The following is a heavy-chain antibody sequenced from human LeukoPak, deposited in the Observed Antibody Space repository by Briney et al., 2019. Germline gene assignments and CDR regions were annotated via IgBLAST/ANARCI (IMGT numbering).Heavy chain of an antibody. Sequence: SEALSLTCTVSGYSISSGYYWGWIRQPPGKGLEWIGSIYHSGSTYYNPSLKSRVTISVDTSKNQFSLKLSSVTAADTAVYYCARGARYSSSSYGYWGQGTLVTVSP. CDR2: IYHSGST. CDR1: GYSISSGYY. V-gene: IGHV4-38-2*02. D-gene: IGHD6-6*01. J-gene: IGHJ4*02. CDR3: ARGARYSSSSYGY.